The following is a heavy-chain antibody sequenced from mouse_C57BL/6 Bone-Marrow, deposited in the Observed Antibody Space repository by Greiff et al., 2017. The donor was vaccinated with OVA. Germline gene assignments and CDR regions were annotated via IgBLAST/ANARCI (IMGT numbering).Heavy chain of an antibody. Sequence: VQLQQSGPELVKPGASVKISCKASGYSFTGYYMNWVKQSPEKSLEWIGEINPSTGGTTYNQKFKAKATLTVDKSSSTAYMQLKSLTSEDSAVYYCASTRLYYGSSWDYWGQGTTLTVSS. CDR1: GYSFTGYY. D-gene: IGHD1-1*01. CDR3: ASTRLYYGSSWDY. J-gene: IGHJ2*01. V-gene: IGHV1-42*01. CDR2: INPSTGGT.